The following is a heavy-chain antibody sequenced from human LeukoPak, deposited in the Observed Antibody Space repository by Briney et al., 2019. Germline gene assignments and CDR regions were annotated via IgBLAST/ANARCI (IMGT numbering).Heavy chain of an antibody. CDR3: ARVTMVRGVYDAFDI. J-gene: IGHJ3*02. CDR1: GFTFSSYS. D-gene: IGHD3-10*01. CDR2: ISSSSSYI. V-gene: IGHV3-21*01. Sequence: GGSLRLSCAASGFTFSSYSMNWVRQAPGKGLEWVSPISSSSSYIYYADSVKGRFTISRDNAKNSLYLQMNSLRAEDTAVYYCARVTMVRGVYDAFDIWGQGTMVTVSS.